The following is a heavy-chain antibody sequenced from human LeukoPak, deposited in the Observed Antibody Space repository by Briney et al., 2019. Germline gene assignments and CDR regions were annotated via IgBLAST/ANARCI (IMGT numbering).Heavy chain of an antibody. CDR2: IYHSGST. Sequence: SETLSLTCTVSSGSISSSSYYWAWIRQPPGKGLEWIGEIYHSGSTNYNPSLKSRVTISVDTSKNQFSLKLSSVTAADTAVYYCARGLGSSSWLYNWFDPLGPGNPGHRLL. V-gene: IGHV4-39*07. CDR3: ARGLGSSSWLYNWFDP. CDR1: SGSISSSSYY. D-gene: IGHD6-13*01. J-gene: IGHJ5*02.